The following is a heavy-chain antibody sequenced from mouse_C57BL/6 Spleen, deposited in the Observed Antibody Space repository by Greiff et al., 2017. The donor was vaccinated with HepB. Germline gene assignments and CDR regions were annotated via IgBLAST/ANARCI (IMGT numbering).Heavy chain of an antibody. CDR1: GYTFTGYW. CDR3: ARGNCGPWGYAMDY. CDR2: ILPGSGST. J-gene: IGHJ4*01. D-gene: IGHD4-1*01. Sequence: VKLMESGAELMKPGASVKLSCKATGYTFTGYWIEWVKQRPGHGLEWIGEILPGSGSTNYNEKFKGKATLTADTSSNTAYMQLSSLTTEDAAIFYCARGNCGPWGYAMDYWGQGTSVTVSS. V-gene: IGHV1-9*01.